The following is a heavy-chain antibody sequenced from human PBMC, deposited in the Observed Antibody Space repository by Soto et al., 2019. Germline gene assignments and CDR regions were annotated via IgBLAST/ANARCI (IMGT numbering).Heavy chain of an antibody. D-gene: IGHD2-2*01. CDR2: IIPIFGTA. J-gene: IGHJ6*02. CDR3: ATGSFTSTGGRIGYHYNAMDV. Sequence: ASVKFSCKASGGTFSSYAISWVRQAPGQGLEWMEGIIPIFGTANYAQKFQGRVTITADESTTTAYMELNSLRSEDTAVYYCATGSFTSTGGRIGYHYNAMDVWGQGTTVTVSS. V-gene: IGHV1-69*13. CDR1: GGTFSSYA.